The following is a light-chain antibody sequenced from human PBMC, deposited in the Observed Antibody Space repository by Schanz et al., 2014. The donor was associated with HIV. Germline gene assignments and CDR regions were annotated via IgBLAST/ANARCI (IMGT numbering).Light chain of an antibody. CDR3: QQRSGWPPTWS. V-gene: IGKV3-11*01. CDR1: QSVGTF. J-gene: IGKJ1*01. CDR2: DAS. Sequence: EVLLTQSPATLSLSPGERATLSCRASQSVGTFLGWYRQIPGQSPSLLIYDASKRATGVPARFSGSGSGTDFTLTISSLQPDDFAVYFCQQRSGWPPTWSFGQGTKVEIK.